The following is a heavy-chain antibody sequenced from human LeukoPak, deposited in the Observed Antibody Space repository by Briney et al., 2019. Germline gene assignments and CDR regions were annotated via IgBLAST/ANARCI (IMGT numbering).Heavy chain of an antibody. J-gene: IGHJ4*02. V-gene: IGHV3-30-3*01. Sequence: PGRSLRLSCAASGFDFSSYAMHWVRQAPGKGLEWVAVISYDGSNKYYADSVKGRFTISRDNSKNTLYLQMNSLRAEDTAVYYCARDLRAFPITMVRGVTGFDYWGQGTLVTVSS. D-gene: IGHD3-10*01. CDR1: GFDFSSYA. CDR3: ARDLRAFPITMVRGVTGFDY. CDR2: ISYDGSNK.